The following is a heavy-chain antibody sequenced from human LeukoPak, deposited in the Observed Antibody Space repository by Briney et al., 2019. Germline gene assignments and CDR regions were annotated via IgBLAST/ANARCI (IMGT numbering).Heavy chain of an antibody. J-gene: IGHJ4*02. CDR3: ARVDHCSKGVCVNFDY. CDR2: INPNSGST. D-gene: IGHD2-8*01. CDR1: GYTFTGHY. Sequence: ASVKVSCKASGYTFTGHYMHWVRQAPGQGLEWMGWINPNSGSTKYAQKFQDKVTMTRDTSISTAYMELSRLRSDDTAVYFCARVDHCSKGVCVNFDYWGQGTLVTVSS. V-gene: IGHV1-2*02.